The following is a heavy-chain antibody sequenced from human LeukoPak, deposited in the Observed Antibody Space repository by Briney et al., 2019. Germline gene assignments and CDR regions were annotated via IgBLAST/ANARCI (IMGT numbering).Heavy chain of an antibody. D-gene: IGHD2-21*01. CDR3: ARGGAGGESYYYYYYMDV. J-gene: IGHJ6*03. CDR2: ITHSGST. CDR1: GGSFSGYY. Sequence: PSETLSLTCAVYGGSFSGYYWSWIRQPPGKGLEWIGEITHSGSTNYNTSLRSRVTISVDTSKNQFSLKLCSVTAADTAVYYCARGGAGGESYYYYYYMDVWGKGTTVTVSS. V-gene: IGHV4-34*01.